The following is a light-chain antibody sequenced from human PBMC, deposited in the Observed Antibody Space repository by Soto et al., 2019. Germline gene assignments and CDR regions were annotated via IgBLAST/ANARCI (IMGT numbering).Light chain of an antibody. CDR3: SSYTTSSTRV. CDR2: EVS. J-gene: IGLJ1*01. V-gene: IGLV2-14*01. CDR1: SSDIGVYNY. Sequence: QSVLTQPASVSGSPGQSITFSCTGTSSDIGVYNYVSWYQQHPGKVPKLIIYEVSNRPSGVSNRFSGSKSGNTASPTISGLQAEDEADHYCSSYTTSSTRVFGTGTKVTVL.